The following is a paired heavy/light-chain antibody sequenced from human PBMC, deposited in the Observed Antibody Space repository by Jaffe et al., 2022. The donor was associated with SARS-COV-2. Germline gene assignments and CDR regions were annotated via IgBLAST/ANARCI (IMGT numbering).Light chain of an antibody. V-gene: IGKV1-5*03. J-gene: IGKJ2*01. CDR3: QQYNSYSSYT. Sequence: DIQMTQSPSTLSASVGDRVTITCRASQSISSWLAWYQQKPGKAPKLLIYKASSLESGVPSRFSGSGSGTEFTLTISSLQPDDFATYYCQQYNSYSSYTFGQGTKLEIK. CDR1: QSISSW. CDR2: KAS.
Heavy chain of an antibody. CDR3: AKAGYDFWSGYFGYYYGMDV. CDR2: ISYDGSNK. D-gene: IGHD3-3*01. J-gene: IGHJ6*02. Sequence: QVQLVESGGGVVQPGRSLRLSCAASGFTFSSYGMHWVRQAPGKGLEWVAVISYDGSNKYYADSVKGRFTISRDNSKNTLYLQMNSLRAEDTAVYYCAKAGYDFWSGYFGYYYGMDVWGQGTTVTVSS. CDR1: GFTFSSYG. V-gene: IGHV3-30*18.